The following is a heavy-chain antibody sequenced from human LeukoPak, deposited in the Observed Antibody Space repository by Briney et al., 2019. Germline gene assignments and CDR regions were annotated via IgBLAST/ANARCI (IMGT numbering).Heavy chain of an antibody. Sequence: SGPSLVKPTQTLTLTCTFSGFSLSTSGMCVSWIRQPPGKALEWLARIDWDDDKYYSTSLKTRLTISKDTSKNQVVLTMTNMDPVDTATYYCARTLYDFSSGYGYYFDYWGQGTLVTVSS. CDR3: ARTLYDFSSGYGYYFDY. J-gene: IGHJ4*02. D-gene: IGHD3-3*01. CDR2: IDWDDDK. V-gene: IGHV2-70*11. CDR1: GFSLSTSGMC.